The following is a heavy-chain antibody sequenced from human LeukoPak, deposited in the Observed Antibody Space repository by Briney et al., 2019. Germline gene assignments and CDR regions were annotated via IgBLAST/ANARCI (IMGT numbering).Heavy chain of an antibody. J-gene: IGHJ4*02. CDR1: GFTFSSYG. CDR3: ARGYSFGQYFDS. CDR2: IWYDGSNK. D-gene: IGHD5-18*01. V-gene: IGHV3-33*01. Sequence: TGGSLRLSCAASGFTFSSYGVHWVRQAPGKGLEWVAVIWYDGSNKYYADSVKGRFTISRDNSKNTLYLQMNSLRPEDTAVYYCARGYSFGQYFDSWDQGTLVTVSS.